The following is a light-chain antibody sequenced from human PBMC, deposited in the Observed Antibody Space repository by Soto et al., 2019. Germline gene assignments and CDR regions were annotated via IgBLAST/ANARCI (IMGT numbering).Light chain of an antibody. CDR1: QAINNK. V-gene: IGKV1-12*01. Sequence: DIQMTQSPSSVSASVGDRVTITCRASQAINNKLAWYQQRPGQAPRLLIYIASYLQGVVPSRFNGSRSGTDFSLTITSLQPEDFATYYCQQGAAFPLTFGGGTKVEIK. CDR2: IAS. CDR3: QQGAAFPLT. J-gene: IGKJ4*01.